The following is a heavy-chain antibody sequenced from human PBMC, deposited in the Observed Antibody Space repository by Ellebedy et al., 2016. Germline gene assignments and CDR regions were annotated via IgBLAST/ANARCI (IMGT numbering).Heavy chain of an antibody. CDR1: GGSISTDNW. V-gene: IGHV4-4*02. Sequence: SETLSLXXAVSGGSISTDNWWSWVRQPPGKGLEWIGEIHHSGTINYNPSLKSRVTISVDKSKNRFYLKLSSVTAADTAVYYCARRDYDSTGYYNYYYYAMDVWGQGTTVTVSS. CDR3: ARRDYDSTGYYNYYYYAMDV. D-gene: IGHD3-22*01. J-gene: IGHJ6*02. CDR2: IHHSGTI.